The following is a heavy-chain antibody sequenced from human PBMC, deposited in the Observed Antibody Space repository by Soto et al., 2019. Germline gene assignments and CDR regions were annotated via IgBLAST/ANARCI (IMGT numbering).Heavy chain of an antibody. D-gene: IGHD6-6*01. CDR3: ARGRIAARPDY. J-gene: IGHJ4*02. V-gene: IGHV4-61*01. CDR2: IYYSGST. Sequence: QVQLQESGPGLVKPSETLSVTCTVSGGSVSSGSYYWSWIRQPPGKGLEWIGYIYYSGSTNYNPSLKSRVTISVDTSKNQFSLKLSSVTAADTAVYYCARGRIAARPDYWGQGTLVTVSS. CDR1: GGSVSSGSYY.